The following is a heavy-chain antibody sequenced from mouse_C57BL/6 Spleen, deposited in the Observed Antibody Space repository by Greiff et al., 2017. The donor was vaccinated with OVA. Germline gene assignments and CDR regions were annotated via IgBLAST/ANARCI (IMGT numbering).Heavy chain of an antibody. CDR3: TTGTVVADY. CDR2: IDPENGDT. J-gene: IGHJ2*01. V-gene: IGHV14-4*01. CDR1: GFNIKDDY. D-gene: IGHD1-1*01. Sequence: VQLKESGAELVRPGASVKLSCTASGFNIKDDYMHWVKQRPEQGLEWIGWIDPENGDTEYASKFQGKATITADTSSNTAYLQLSSLTSEDTAVYYCTTGTVVADYWGQGTTLTVSS.